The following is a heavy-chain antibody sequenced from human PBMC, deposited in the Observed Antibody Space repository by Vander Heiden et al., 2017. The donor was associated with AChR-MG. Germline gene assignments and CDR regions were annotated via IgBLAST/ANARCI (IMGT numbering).Heavy chain of an antibody. Sequence: EVQLVASGGGLVKPGGSLSLSCAASGFTFSSYSRNWVRQAPGKGLEWVSSISSSSSYIDYADSVKGRFTISRDNAKNSLYLQMNSLRAEDTAVYYCARGSGNDPWGQGTLVTVSS. D-gene: IGHD2-15*01. J-gene: IGHJ5*02. CDR2: ISSSSSYI. CDR1: GFTFSSYS. V-gene: IGHV3-21*01. CDR3: ARGSGNDP.